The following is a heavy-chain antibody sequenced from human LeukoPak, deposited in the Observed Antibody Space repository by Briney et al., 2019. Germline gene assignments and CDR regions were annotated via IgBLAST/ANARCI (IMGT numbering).Heavy chain of an antibody. Sequence: GGSLRLSCAASGFTFSDYGMHCVRQARGKGLEWVTSIRYDGSKKYYADSVKGRFTFSRDHSKNMPYLQMNSLRANDTAIYYCVKGRDFYFDYWGQGTLVTVSS. CDR1: GFTFSDYG. D-gene: IGHD3/OR15-3a*01. CDR2: IRYDGSKK. V-gene: IGHV3-30*02. J-gene: IGHJ4*02. CDR3: VKGRDFYFDY.